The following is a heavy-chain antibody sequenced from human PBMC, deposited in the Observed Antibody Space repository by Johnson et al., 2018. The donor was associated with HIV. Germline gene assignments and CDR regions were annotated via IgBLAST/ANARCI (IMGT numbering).Heavy chain of an antibody. J-gene: IGHJ3*02. CDR3: AKDSSFISGSSGGGLDI. CDR2: ISWNSGFI. Sequence: LLVESGGGLLQPGRSLRLSCAASGFTFDDYAMHWVRQAPGKGLEWVSGISWNSGFIGYADSVKGRFTISRDNAKNSLYLQMNSLRVEDTALYYCAKDSSFISGSSGGGLDIWGQGTMVSVSS. V-gene: IGHV3-9*01. D-gene: IGHD4-23*01. CDR1: GFTFDDYA.